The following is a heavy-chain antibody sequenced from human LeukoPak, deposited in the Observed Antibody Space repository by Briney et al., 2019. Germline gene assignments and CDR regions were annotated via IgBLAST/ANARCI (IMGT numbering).Heavy chain of an antibody. V-gene: IGHV3-53*01. D-gene: IGHD2-15*01. J-gene: IGHJ4*02. CDR2: IYSGGST. Sequence: GGSLRLSCAAFGFTVSRNHMTWVRQAPGKGLEWVSIIYSGGSTYYAVSVTGRFTISRDSSQNTLYLQMNGLRAEDTAVYYCVTLPTADCWGQGTLVTVSS. CDR1: GFTVSRNH. CDR3: VTLPTADC.